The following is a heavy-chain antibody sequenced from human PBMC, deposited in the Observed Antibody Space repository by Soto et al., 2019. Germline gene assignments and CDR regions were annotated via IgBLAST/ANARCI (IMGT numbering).Heavy chain of an antibody. CDR3: AGPGYSSQDY. D-gene: IGHD5-18*01. J-gene: IGHJ4*02. V-gene: IGHV3-23*01. CDR1: GFTFSSFA. Sequence: GSLRLSCAASGFTFSSFALSWVRQAPGKGLEWVSAISGSGDGTDDADSVKGRFTISRDNSKNTLYLQMNSLRAEDTAVYYCAGPGYSSQDYWGQGALVTVYS. CDR2: ISGSGDGT.